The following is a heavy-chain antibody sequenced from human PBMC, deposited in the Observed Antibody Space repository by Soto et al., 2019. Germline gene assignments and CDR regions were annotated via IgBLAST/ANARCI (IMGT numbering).Heavy chain of an antibody. D-gene: IGHD3-16*01. CDR2: IKQDGSEK. J-gene: IGHJ5*02. CDR3: ASPGGGMDNWFDP. V-gene: IGHV3-7*01. CDR1: GFTFSSYW. Sequence: EVQLVESGGGLVQPGGSLRLSCAASGFTFSSYWMSWVRQAPGKGLEWVANIKQDGSEKYYVDSVKGRFTISRDNAKNSLYLKMNSLRAEDTAVYYCASPGGGMDNWFDPWGQGTLVTVSS.